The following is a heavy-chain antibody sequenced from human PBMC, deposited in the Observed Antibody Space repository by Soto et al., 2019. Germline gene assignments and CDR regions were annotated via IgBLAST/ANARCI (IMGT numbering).Heavy chain of an antibody. J-gene: IGHJ4*02. CDR1: GFTFSSYA. CDR3: AKAWIQLWLQGY. D-gene: IGHD5-18*01. CDR2: ISGSGGST. V-gene: IGHV3-23*01. Sequence: GGSLRLACAASGFTFSSYAMSWVRQAPGKGLEWVSAISGSGGSTYYADSVKGRFTISRDNSKNTLYLQMNSLRAEDTAVYYCAKAWIQLWLQGYWGQGTLVTVSS.